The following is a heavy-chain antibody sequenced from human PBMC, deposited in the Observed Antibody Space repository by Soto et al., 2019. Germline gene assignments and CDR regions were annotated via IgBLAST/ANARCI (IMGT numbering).Heavy chain of an antibody. CDR1: GFTFSSYA. CDR3: AKEGPFTISPGGYFDY. D-gene: IGHD3-3*01. V-gene: IGHV3-23*01. Sequence: GGSLRLSCAASGFTFSSYAMSWVRQAPGKGLEWVSAISGSGGSTYYADSVKGRFTISRDNSKNTLYLQMNSLRAEDTAVYYCAKEGPFTISPGGYFDYWGQGTLVTVSS. CDR2: ISGSGGST. J-gene: IGHJ4*02.